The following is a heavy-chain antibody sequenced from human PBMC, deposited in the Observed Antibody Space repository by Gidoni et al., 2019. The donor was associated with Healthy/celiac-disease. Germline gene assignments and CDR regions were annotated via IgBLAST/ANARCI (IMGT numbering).Heavy chain of an antibody. CDR1: GFPFGDYA. Sequence: EVQLVESGGGLVQPGWSLRLSCTASGFPFGDYAMSWVRQAPGKGLEWVGFIRSKAYGGTTEYAASVKGRFTISRDDSKSIAYLQMNSLKTEDTAVYYCTRDDYSNYYDYWGQGTLVTVSS. J-gene: IGHJ4*02. CDR2: IRSKAYGGTT. D-gene: IGHD4-4*01. V-gene: IGHV3-49*04. CDR3: TRDDYSNYYDY.